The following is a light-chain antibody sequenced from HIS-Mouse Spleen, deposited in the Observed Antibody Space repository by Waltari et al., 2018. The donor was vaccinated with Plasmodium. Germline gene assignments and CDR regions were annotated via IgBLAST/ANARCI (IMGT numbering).Light chain of an antibody. CDR3: AAWDDSLNGVV. J-gene: IGLJ2*01. CDR2: SNN. Sequence: QSVLTQPPSASGTPGQRVTISCSGSISSIGSNTVNWYQQLPGTAPKLLTYSNNQRPSGVPYLFSGSKSGSSASLAISGLQSEDEADYYCAAWDDSLNGVVFAGGTKLTVL. V-gene: IGLV1-44*01. CDR1: ISSIGSNT.